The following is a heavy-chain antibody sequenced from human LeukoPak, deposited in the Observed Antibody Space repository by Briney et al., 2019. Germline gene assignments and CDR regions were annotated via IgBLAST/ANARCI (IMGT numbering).Heavy chain of an antibody. CDR1: GDTFSSFG. CDR2: ISIYNDDT. CDR3: ASHLLYYYDSSGGLDY. J-gene: IGHJ4*02. V-gene: IGHV1-18*01. Sequence: GASVKVSCKASGDTFSSFGISWVRQAPGQGLEWMGWISIYNDDTNYAQKFQGRVTMTTDTSTRTAYMELRSLRPDDTAVYYCASHLLYYYDSSGGLDYWGQGTLVTVAS. D-gene: IGHD3-22*01.